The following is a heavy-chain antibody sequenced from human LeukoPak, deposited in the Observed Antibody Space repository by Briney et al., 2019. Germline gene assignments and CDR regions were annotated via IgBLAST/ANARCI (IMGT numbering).Heavy chain of an antibody. CDR1: GFPFSSYR. V-gene: IGHV3-21*01. Sequence: GGSLRLSCAASGFPFSSYRMNWVPQAPGKGVEWVSSISRCSSYIYYADSVKGRFTISRDNAKNSLYLQMSSLRAEDTAVYYCARDAATMVRGVIITNDYWGQGTLVTVSS. CDR3: ARDAATMVRGVIITNDY. J-gene: IGHJ4*02. D-gene: IGHD3-10*01. CDR2: ISRCSSYI.